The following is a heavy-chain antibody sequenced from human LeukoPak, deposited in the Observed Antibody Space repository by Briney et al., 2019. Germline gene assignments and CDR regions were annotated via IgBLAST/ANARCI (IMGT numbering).Heavy chain of an antibody. Sequence: GGSLRLFCAASGFTFSSYGMSWVRQAPGKGLEWVSSISGSGGHTYYADSVKGRFTISRDNSRNTLYLQVDSLRAEDTAVYYCARKIRYFDWKPQDYWGQGTLDTVSS. D-gene: IGHD3-9*01. CDR3: ARKIRYFDWKPQDY. CDR1: GFTFSSYG. CDR2: ISGSGGHT. J-gene: IGHJ4*02. V-gene: IGHV3-23*01.